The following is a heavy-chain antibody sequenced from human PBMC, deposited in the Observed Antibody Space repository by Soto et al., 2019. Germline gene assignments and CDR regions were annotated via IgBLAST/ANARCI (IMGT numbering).Heavy chain of an antibody. CDR3: ARESEDLTSNFDY. CDR2: ISSTTNYI. V-gene: IGHV3-21*06. Sequence: GGSLRLSCAASGFTFSRYSMNWVRQAPGKGLEWVSSISSTTNYIYYGDSMKGRFTISRDNAKNSLYLEMNSLRAEDTAVYYCARESEDLTSNFDYWGQGTLVTVSS. J-gene: IGHJ4*02. CDR1: GFTFSRYS.